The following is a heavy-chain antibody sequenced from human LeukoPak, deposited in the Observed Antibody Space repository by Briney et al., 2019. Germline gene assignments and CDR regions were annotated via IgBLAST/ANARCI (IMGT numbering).Heavy chain of an antibody. CDR1: GFTFSSYW. CDR3: ARGGRYSYGLFDY. CDR2: INSDGSST. V-gene: IGHV3-74*01. Sequence: PGGSPRLSCAASGFTFSSYWMHWVRQAPGKGLVWVSRINSDGSSTSYADSVKGRFTISRDNAKNTLYLQMNSLRAEDTAVYYCARGGRYSYGLFDYWGQGTLVTVSS. J-gene: IGHJ4*02. D-gene: IGHD5-18*01.